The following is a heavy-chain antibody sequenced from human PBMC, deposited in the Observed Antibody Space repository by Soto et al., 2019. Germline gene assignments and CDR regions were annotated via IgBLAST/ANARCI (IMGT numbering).Heavy chain of an antibody. D-gene: IGHD6-13*01. V-gene: IGHV3-30-3*01. CDR2: ISYDGSNK. CDR3: ARDSPGQQPVRVHYGMDV. Sequence: LGLSSSPSGSPFVRSAMHWVRQAPCKGMEWVAVISYDGSNKYYADSVKGRFTISRDNSKNTLYLQMNRLRAEDTAVYYCARDSPGQQPVRVHYGMDVWGQGTTFTGYS. J-gene: IGHJ6*01. CDR1: GSPFVRSA.